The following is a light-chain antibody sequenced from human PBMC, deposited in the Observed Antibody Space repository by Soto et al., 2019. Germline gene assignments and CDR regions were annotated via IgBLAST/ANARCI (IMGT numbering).Light chain of an antibody. J-gene: IGKJ1*01. Sequence: EIVLTQSPATLSVSPGERATLSCRASQSVSNKLAWYQQKPGQAPRLLIYGASTRATGVPDRFSGSGSGKDFTLTISELEPEDFAVYYCQLYHWSLTWTFGPVTKADIK. CDR3: QLYHWSLTWT. CDR1: QSVSNK. V-gene: IGKV3-20*01. CDR2: GAS.